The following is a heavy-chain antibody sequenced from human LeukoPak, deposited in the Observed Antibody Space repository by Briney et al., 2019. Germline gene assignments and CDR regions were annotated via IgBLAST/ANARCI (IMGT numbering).Heavy chain of an antibody. D-gene: IGHD2-2*01. CDR1: GGSISSGSYY. CDR3: ARDTGFCSSTSCYGNDAFDI. Sequence: SQTLSLTCTVPGGSISSGSYYWSWIRQPPGKGLEWIGYIYYSGSTNYNPSLKSRVYISVDTSKNQFSLKVSSVTAADTAVYYCARDTGFCSSTSCYGNDAFDIWGQGTMVTVSS. J-gene: IGHJ3*02. V-gene: IGHV4-61*01. CDR2: IYYSGST.